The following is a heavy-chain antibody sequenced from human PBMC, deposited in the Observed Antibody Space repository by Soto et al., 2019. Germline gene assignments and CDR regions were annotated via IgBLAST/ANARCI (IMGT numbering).Heavy chain of an antibody. CDR3: ARDGSSSRRGMDV. D-gene: IGHD6-6*01. Sequence: SGGSLRLSCAASGFTVSSNYMSWVRQAPGKGLEWVSVIYSGGYTYYADSVKGRFTISRDNSKNTLYLQMNSLRAEDTAVYYCARDGSSSRRGMDVWGQGTTVTVSS. J-gene: IGHJ6*02. CDR1: GFTVSSNY. V-gene: IGHV3-53*01. CDR2: IYSGGYT.